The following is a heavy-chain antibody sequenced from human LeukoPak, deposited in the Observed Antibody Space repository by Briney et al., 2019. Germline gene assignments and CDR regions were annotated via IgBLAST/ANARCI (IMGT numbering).Heavy chain of an antibody. CDR1: GYTFTSYG. CDR3: ASGRRGDILTWDDAFDI. Sequence: ASVKVSCKASGYTFTSYGINWVRQAPGQGLEWMGWISAYNGNTNYAQKLQGRVTMTTDTSTSTAYMELRSLRSDDTAVYYCASGRRGDILTWDDAFDIWGQGTMVTVSS. J-gene: IGHJ3*02. CDR2: ISAYNGNT. V-gene: IGHV1-18*01. D-gene: IGHD3-9*01.